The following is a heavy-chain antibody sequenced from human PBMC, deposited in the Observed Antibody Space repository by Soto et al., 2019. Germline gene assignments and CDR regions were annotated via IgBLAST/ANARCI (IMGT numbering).Heavy chain of an antibody. V-gene: IGHV1-69*01. Sequence: QVQLVQSGAEVKKPGSSVKVSCKASGGTFSSYAISWVRQAPGQGLEWMGGIIPIFGTANYAQKFQGRVTITADESTSTAYMELRSLRSEDTAVYYCPRVGYCSGGSCRENWFDPWGQGTLVTVSS. J-gene: IGHJ5*02. D-gene: IGHD2-15*01. CDR2: IIPIFGTA. CDR1: GGTFSSYA. CDR3: PRVGYCSGGSCRENWFDP.